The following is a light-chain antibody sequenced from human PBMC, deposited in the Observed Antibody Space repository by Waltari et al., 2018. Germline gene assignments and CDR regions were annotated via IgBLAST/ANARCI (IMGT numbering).Light chain of an antibody. CDR3: QQRSSWPLT. V-gene: IGKV3-11*01. J-gene: IGKJ4*01. CDR2: DAS. Sequence: EIVLTQSPAPLSFSPGERAPLSCRASHSVREDLAWYQQRPGQAPRLLIYDASNRATGVPARFSGTGDETDFTLTINNLEPEDCAVYYCQQRSSWPLTFGGGSKVEIK. CDR1: HSVRED.